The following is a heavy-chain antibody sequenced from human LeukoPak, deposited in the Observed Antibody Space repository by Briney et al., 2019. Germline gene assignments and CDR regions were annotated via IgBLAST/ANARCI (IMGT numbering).Heavy chain of an antibody. V-gene: IGHV4-31*03. CDR2: IYYSGST. Sequence: PSETLSLTCTVSGGSISSGGYYWSWIRQHPGKGLEWIGYIYYSGSTYYNPSLKSRVTISVDTSKNQFSLKLSSVTAADTAVYYCASATSRGYSYGPPGEFDYWGQETLVTVSS. CDR1: GGSISSGGYY. CDR3: ASATSRGYSYGPPGEFDY. J-gene: IGHJ4*02. D-gene: IGHD5-18*01.